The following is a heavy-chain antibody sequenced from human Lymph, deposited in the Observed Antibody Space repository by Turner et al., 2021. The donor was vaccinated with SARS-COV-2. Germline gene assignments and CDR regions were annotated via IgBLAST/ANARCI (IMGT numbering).Heavy chain of an antibody. J-gene: IGHJ6*02. CDR1: GFTFSTYA. D-gene: IGHD3-10*01. Sequence: QLQPVESGGGWVQPGRSLRSSCAASGFTFSTYAIHWVRQAAGKGVEWGAVMSYDGSNKDYADYVKGRFTISRDNSKNTLYLQMNSLRAEDTAVYYCARYGSGGYFYYGLDVWGQGTTVTVSS. V-gene: IGHV3-30*04. CDR2: MSYDGSNK. CDR3: ARYGSGGYFYYGLDV.